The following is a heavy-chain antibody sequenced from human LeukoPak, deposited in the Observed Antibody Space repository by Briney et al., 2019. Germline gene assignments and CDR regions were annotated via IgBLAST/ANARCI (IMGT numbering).Heavy chain of an antibody. Sequence: PGGSLRLSCAASEFAVSSNYMTWVRQAPGNGLEWVSVIYSGGKTYYADCVESRFTISRDNSKNAVYLQMNSLRAEDTAVYYCARYRMDAGSYTSGWFDPWGQGTLVTVSS. CDR3: ARYRMDAGSYTSGWFDP. J-gene: IGHJ5*02. V-gene: IGHV3-53*01. D-gene: IGHD3-10*01. CDR1: EFAVSSNY. CDR2: IYSGGKT.